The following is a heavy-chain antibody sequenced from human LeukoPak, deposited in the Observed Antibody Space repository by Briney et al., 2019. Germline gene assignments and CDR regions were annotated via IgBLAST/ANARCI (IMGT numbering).Heavy chain of an antibody. CDR2: RYYSGST. J-gene: IGHJ1*01. CDR1: GGSISSYY. V-gene: IGHV4-59*01. Sequence: SETLSLTCSVSGGSISSYYWTWIRQPPGKGLEWIGYRYYSGSTTYNPSLKGRVTISVDTSKSQFSLKLISVTAADTAIYYCARVRGDFETDWGQDTLDTVSS. CDR3: ARVRGDFETD. D-gene: IGHD3-16*01.